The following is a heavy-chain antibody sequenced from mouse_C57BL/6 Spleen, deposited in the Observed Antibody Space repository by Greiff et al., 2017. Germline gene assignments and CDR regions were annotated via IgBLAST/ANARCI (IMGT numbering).Heavy chain of an antibody. CDR3: TTGMMEERYAMDY. Sequence: EVKLQESGAELVRPGASVKLSCTASGFNIKDDYLHWVKQRPEQGLEWIGWIDPENGDTEYASKFQGKAPITADTSSNTAYLQLSSLTSEDTAVYYCTTGMMEERYAMDYWGQGTSVTVSS. V-gene: IGHV14-4*01. CDR2: IDPENGDT. D-gene: IGHD2-3*01. CDR1: GFNIKDDY. J-gene: IGHJ4*01.